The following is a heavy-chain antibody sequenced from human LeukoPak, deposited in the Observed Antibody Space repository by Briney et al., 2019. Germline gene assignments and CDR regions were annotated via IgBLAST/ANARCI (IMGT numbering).Heavy chain of an antibody. D-gene: IGHD2-2*01. CDR3: AKMGYCSSTSCFFYYYYCGMDV. Sequence: GGSLRLSCAASGFTFSSYGMHWVRQAPGKGLEWVAFIRYDGSNKYYADSVKGRFTISRDNSKNTLYLQMNSLRAEDTAVYYCAKMGYCSSTSCFFYYYYCGMDVWGQGTTVTVSS. V-gene: IGHV3-30*02. CDR1: GFTFSSYG. J-gene: IGHJ6*02. CDR2: IRYDGSNK.